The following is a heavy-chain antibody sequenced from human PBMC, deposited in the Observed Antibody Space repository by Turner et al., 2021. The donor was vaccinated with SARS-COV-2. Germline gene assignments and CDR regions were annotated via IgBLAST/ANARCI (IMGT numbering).Heavy chain of an antibody. CDR2: IIPLHGTT. Sequence: QVQLVQSGAEVRKPGSSVKVSGKASGDTFNNYAISWVRQAPGQGLEWVGGIIPLHGTTNYAQKFQVRVTITADKSTSTIYLELSSLRSEDTAVFYCARQKTHYYYYGMDVWGQGTTVTVSS. V-gene: IGHV1-69*06. CDR3: ARQKTHYYYYGMDV. CDR1: GDTFNNYA. J-gene: IGHJ6*02.